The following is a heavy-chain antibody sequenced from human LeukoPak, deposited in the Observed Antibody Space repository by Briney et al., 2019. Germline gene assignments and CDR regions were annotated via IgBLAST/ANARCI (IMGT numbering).Heavy chain of an antibody. V-gene: IGHV3-23*01. J-gene: IGHJ4*02. CDR1: GFTFDDYG. CDR2: ISYDGLTT. CDR3: AKGPIGLAGKFDF. D-gene: IGHD6-19*01. Sequence: GGSLRLSCAASGFTFDDYGMNWVRQAPGKGLEWVSAISYDGLTTYYADSVRGRFTISRDNSRNTLYLQMSSLRAEDTAVYYCAKGPIGLAGKFDFWGQGTLATVSS.